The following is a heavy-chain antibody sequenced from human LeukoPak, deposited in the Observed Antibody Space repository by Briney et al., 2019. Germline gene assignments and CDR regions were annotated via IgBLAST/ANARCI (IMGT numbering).Heavy chain of an antibody. J-gene: IGHJ3*02. D-gene: IGHD1-26*01. Sequence: SETLSLTCTVSGYSISSGYYWGWIRQPPGKGLEWIGSIYHSGSTYYNPSLKSRVTISVDTSKNQFSLKLSSVTAADTAVYYCARGGSYWIYAFDIWGQGTMVSVSS. CDR2: IYHSGST. CDR1: GYSISSGYY. CDR3: ARGGSYWIYAFDI. V-gene: IGHV4-38-2*02.